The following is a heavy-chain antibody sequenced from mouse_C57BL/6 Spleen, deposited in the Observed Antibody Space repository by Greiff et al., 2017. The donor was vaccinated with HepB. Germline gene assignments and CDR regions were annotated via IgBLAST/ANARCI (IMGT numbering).Heavy chain of an antibody. D-gene: IGHD1-1*01. CDR2: IYPSDSET. Sequence: QVQLKQPGAELVRPGSSVKLSCKASGYTFTSYWMDWVKQRPGQGLEWIGNIYPSDSETHYNQKFKDKATLTVDKSSSTAYMQLSSLTSEDSAVYYCARLDYGSSWYFDVWGTGTTVTVSS. CDR1: GYTFTSYW. J-gene: IGHJ1*03. V-gene: IGHV1-61*01. CDR3: ARLDYGSSWYFDV.